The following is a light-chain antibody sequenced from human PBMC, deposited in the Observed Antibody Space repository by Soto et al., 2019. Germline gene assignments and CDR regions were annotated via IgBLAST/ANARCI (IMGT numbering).Light chain of an antibody. V-gene: IGLV1-40*01. CDR2: GNS. CDR3: QSYDSSLSAL. CDR1: SSNIGAGYD. J-gene: IGLJ3*02. Sequence: QSVLTQPPSVSGAPGQRVTISCTGSSSNIGAGYDVPWYQQLPGTAPKLLIYGNSNRPSGVPERFSGSKSGTSASLAITGLQAEDEADYYCQSYDSSLSALFGGGTKLTVL.